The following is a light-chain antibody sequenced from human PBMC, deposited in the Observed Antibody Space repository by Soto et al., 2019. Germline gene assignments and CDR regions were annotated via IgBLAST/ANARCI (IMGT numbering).Light chain of an antibody. V-gene: IGLV2-8*01. J-gene: IGLJ2*01. CDR3: QSYDSNTVV. Sequence: QSVLTQPPSASGSPGQSVTISCTGTSSDVGGYNYVSWYQQHPGKAPKLMIYEVNKRPSGVPDRFSGSTDGSSNSASLTISGLQTEDEADYYCQSYDSNTVVFGGGTKLTVL. CDR1: SSDVGGYNY. CDR2: EVN.